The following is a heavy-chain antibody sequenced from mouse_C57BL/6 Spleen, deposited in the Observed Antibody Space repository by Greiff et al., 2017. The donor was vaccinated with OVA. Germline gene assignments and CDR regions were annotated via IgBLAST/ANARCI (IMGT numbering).Heavy chain of an antibody. CDR2: IYPGDGDT. V-gene: IGHV1-80*01. J-gene: IGHJ4*01. CDR3: ARRGAQYAMDY. Sequence: QVQLQQSGAELVKPGASVKISCKASGYAFSSYWMNWVKQRPGKGLEWIGQIYPGDGDTNYNGKFKGKATLTADKSSSTAYMQLSSLTSEDSAVYFCARRGAQYAMDYWGQGTSVTVSS. CDR1: GYAFSSYW.